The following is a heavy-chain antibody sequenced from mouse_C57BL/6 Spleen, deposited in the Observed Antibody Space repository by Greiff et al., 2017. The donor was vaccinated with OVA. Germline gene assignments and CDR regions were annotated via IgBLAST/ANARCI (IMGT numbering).Heavy chain of an antibody. Sequence: QVHVKQSGAELVRPGASVTLSCKASGYTFTDYEMHWVKQTPVHGLEWIGAIDPETGGTAYNQKFKGKAILTADKSSSTAYMELRSLTSEDSAVYYCTEGYSNYAMDYWGQGTSVTVSS. CDR1: GYTFTDYE. D-gene: IGHD2-5*01. J-gene: IGHJ4*01. CDR2: IDPETGGT. CDR3: TEGYSNYAMDY. V-gene: IGHV1-15*01.